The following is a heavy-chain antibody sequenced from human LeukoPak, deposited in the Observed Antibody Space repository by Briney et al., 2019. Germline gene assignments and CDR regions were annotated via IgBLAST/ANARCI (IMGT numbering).Heavy chain of an antibody. D-gene: IGHD3-22*01. V-gene: IGHV3-21*01. CDR3: ARGVNNDSSGYYYWFAPQIPPDGWFDP. J-gene: IGHJ5*02. CDR2: ISSSSSYI. Sequence: KAGGSLRLSCAASGFTFSSYSMNWVRQAPGKGLEWVSSISSSSSYIYYADSVKGRFTISRDNAKNSLYLQMNSLRAEDTAVYYCARGVNNDSSGYYYWFAPQIPPDGWFDPWGQGTLVTVSS. CDR1: GFTFSSYS.